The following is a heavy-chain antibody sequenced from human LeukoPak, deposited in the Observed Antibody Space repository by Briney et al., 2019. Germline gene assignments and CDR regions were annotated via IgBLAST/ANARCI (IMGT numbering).Heavy chain of an antibody. CDR2: IHYSGST. J-gene: IGHJ6*03. V-gene: IGHV4-61*05. CDR1: GGSITGSPYS. Sequence: PSETLSLTCTVSGGSITGSPYSWAWIRQPPGKGLEWIGYIHYSGSTHYNPSLKSRVTISVDTSKNQVSLKLRSVTAADTAVYYCARTTEGYAGGPGYSYYYYMDVWGKGTTVTISS. CDR3: ARTTEGYAGGPGYSYYYYMDV. D-gene: IGHD5-12*01.